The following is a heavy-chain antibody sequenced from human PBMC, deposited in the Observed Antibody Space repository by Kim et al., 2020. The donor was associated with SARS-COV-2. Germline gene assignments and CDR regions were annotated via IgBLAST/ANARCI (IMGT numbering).Heavy chain of an antibody. D-gene: IGHD3-10*01. CDR2: IYYSRST. V-gene: IGHV4-39*01. CDR3: ARFPYTYYYDWGSPL. J-gene: IGHJ4*02. Sequence: SETLSLTCTVSGGSISSSRYYWGWIRQPPGKGLEWIGSIYYSRSTYYNPSLKSRIAISVDTSKNQFSLKLNSVAAADTAIYYCARFPYTYYYDWGSPLWGQGTLVTVSS. CDR1: GGSISSSRYY.